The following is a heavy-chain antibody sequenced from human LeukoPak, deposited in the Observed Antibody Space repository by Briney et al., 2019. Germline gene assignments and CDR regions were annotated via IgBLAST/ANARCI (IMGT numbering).Heavy chain of an antibody. CDR3: ARDKETDYGDYNWFDP. J-gene: IGHJ5*02. Sequence: SETLSLTCTVSGGSISSGGYYWSWIRQHPGEGLEWIGYIYYSGSTYYNPSLKSRVTISVDTSKNQFSLKLSSVTAADTAVYYCARDKETDYGDYNWFDPWGQGTLVTVSS. D-gene: IGHD4-17*01. CDR2: IYYSGST. V-gene: IGHV4-31*03. CDR1: GGSISSGGYY.